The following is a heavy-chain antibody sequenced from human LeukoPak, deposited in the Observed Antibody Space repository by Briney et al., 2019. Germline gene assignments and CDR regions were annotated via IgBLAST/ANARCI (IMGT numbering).Heavy chain of an antibody. Sequence: ASVKVSCKASGYTFTSYGISWVRQAPGQGLKWMAIINPSGGSTNYAQKFQGRVTMTRDTPTNTVYMELSSLRTEDTAVYYCASVYLYGMDVWGQGTTVTVSS. J-gene: IGHJ6*02. D-gene: IGHD3-10*01. V-gene: IGHV1-46*01. CDR1: GYTFTSYG. CDR2: INPSGGST. CDR3: ASVYLYGMDV.